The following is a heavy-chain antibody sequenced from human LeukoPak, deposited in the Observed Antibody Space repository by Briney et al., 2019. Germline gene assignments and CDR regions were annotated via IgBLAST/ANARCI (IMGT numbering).Heavy chain of an antibody. Sequence: GGSLRLSCAASGFTFSSYAMSWVRQAPGKGLEWVSALSGSGGITYYADSVKGRFNISRDNSKNTLYLQMNSLRPEDTALYYCTRRHSSGSNWGQGTLVTVSS. CDR3: TRRHSSGSN. CDR1: GFTFSSYA. CDR2: LSGSGGIT. J-gene: IGHJ4*02. V-gene: IGHV3-23*01. D-gene: IGHD6-19*01.